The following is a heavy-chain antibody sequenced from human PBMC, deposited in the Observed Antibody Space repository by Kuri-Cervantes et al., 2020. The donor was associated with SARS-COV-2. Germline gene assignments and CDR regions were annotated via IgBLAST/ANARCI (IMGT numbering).Heavy chain of an antibody. CDR3: AKLFGVVVAGTLDY. V-gene: IGHV3-23*01. Sequence: GGPLRLSCTASGFTFSSYAMTWVRQAPGKGLEWVSGLGGSGDVTYYADSVKGRFTISRDNSNNTLYLQMNSLRGEDTAVYYCAKLFGVVVAGTLDYWGQGTLVTVSS. CDR1: GFTFSSYA. CDR2: LGGSGDVT. D-gene: IGHD2-15*01. J-gene: IGHJ4*02.